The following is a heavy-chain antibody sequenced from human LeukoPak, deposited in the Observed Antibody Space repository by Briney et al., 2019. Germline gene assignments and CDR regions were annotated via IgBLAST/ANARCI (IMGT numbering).Heavy chain of an antibody. J-gene: IGHJ4*02. CDR2: ISPDGSAT. V-gene: IGHV3-7*01. CDR3: GRSIDY. Sequence: PGGSLRLSCEASGFTFSNYWMNWVRQAPGKGLEWVANISPDGSATSYVDSMMDRVTISRDHAKDSLYVQLYSLRAEDTAVYYCGRSIDYWGQGTLVTVSS. CDR1: GFTFSNYW.